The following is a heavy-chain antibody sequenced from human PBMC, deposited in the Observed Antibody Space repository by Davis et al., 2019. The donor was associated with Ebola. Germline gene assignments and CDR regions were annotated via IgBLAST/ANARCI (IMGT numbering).Heavy chain of an antibody. CDR3: AREGGNSYFDY. CDR2: IYYSGRT. Sequence: SETLSLTCTASGGSINSYYWSWIRQPPGKGLEWIGYIYYSGRTSYNPSLESRATISVDTSKNQFSLKLSSMTAADTSVYYCAREGGNSYFDYWGQGTLVTVSS. D-gene: IGHD4-23*01. J-gene: IGHJ4*02. V-gene: IGHV4-59*01. CDR1: GGSINSYY.